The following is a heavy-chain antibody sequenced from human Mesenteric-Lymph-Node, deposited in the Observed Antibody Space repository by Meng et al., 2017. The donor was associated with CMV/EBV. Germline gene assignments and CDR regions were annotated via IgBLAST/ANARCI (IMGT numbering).Heavy chain of an antibody. V-gene: IGHV1-18*01. CDR1: GYTCTSYG. Sequence: SGYTCTSYGISWVRQDPGKGLEWMGGISAYNGNTNYAQKLQGRVTMTTDTSTSTAYMELRSLRSDDTAVYYCARDQGYYGSGERYFDYWGQGTLVTVSS. D-gene: IGHD3-10*01. J-gene: IGHJ4*02. CDR2: ISAYNGNT. CDR3: ARDQGYYGSGERYFDY.